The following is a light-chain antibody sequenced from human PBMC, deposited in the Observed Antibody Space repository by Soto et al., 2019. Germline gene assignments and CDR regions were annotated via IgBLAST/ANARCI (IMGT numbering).Light chain of an antibody. CDR1: QSVSSY. CDR2: DAS. Sequence: EIVLTQSPATLSLSPGERATLSCRASQSVSSYLAWYQQKPGQAPRLLIYDASNRATGIPARFSGTGSGTDFTLTISNLEPEDFAVYYCQQRANWLPLTVGGGTKVEIK. V-gene: IGKV3-11*01. CDR3: QQRANWLPLT. J-gene: IGKJ4*01.